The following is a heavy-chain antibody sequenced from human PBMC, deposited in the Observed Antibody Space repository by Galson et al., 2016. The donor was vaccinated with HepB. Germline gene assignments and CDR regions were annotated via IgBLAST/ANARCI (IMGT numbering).Heavy chain of an antibody. CDR2: IFHSGRV. J-gene: IGHJ4*02. CDR1: GGSISSSDW. V-gene: IGHV4-4*02. CDR3: ARQYRGGPSDY. D-gene: IGHD5-12*01. Sequence: SETLSLTCAVSGGSISSSDWRSWVRQPPGQGLEWIGQIFHSGRVNYTPSLASRVTISVDTSNNHFSLRLTSVTAADTALYYCARQYRGGPSDYWGQGTLAIVSS.